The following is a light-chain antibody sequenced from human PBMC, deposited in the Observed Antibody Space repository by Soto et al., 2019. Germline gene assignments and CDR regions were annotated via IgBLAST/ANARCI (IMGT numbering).Light chain of an antibody. CDR2: DNT. V-gene: IGLV1-51*01. CDR3: DARDSSLNIDL. CDR1: SSNIGNYY. Sequence: QSALTQPPSVSAAPGQKISISCSGSSSNIGNYYVSWYHQLPGTAPKLLIYDNTKRPSGIPDRFSGSKSGTSATLAITGLQTGDEGHYSCDARDSSLNIDLFGRGTKVTVL. J-gene: IGLJ1*01.